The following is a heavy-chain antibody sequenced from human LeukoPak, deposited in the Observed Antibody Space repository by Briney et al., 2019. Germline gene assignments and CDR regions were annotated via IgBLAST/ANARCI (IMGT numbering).Heavy chain of an antibody. D-gene: IGHD4-17*01. V-gene: IGHV3-21*01. J-gene: IGHJ4*02. CDR3: ARAWTTVTTSTPADY. Sequence: PGGSLRLSCAASGFAFSSFGMNWVRQAPGKGLEWVSSIGSTTSYIYYADSVRGRFTISRDNAKNSLYLQMNSLRAEDTAVYYCARAWTTVTTSTPADYWGQGTLVTVSS. CDR1: GFAFSSFG. CDR2: IGSTTSYI.